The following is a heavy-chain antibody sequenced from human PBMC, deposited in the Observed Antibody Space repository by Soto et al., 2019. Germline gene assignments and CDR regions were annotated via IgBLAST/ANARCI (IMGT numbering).Heavy chain of an antibody. J-gene: IGHJ4*02. D-gene: IGHD3-3*01. V-gene: IGHV4-61*08. CDR2: VYHTGRT. CDR3: ARDFAYFDS. Sequence: PSETLSLTCAVSGGSIIRDGYSWNWIRQPPGKGLEWIGYVYHTGRTSYNPSLKSRVSISMDTSKNQFSLNLDSVTAADTAVYFCARDFAYFDSWGQGTLVTVSS. CDR1: GGSIIRDGYS.